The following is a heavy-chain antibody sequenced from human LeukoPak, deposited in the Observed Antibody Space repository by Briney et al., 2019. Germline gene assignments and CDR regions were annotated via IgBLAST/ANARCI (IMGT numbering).Heavy chain of an antibody. CDR3: ARMELPYYFDY. Sequence: ASVTVSCKAPGYTFTSYGISWVRQAPGQGLEWMGWISAYNGNTNYAQKLQGRVTMTTDTSTSTAYMELRSLRSDDTAVYYCARMELPYYFDYWGQGTLVTVSS. D-gene: IGHD1-26*01. CDR2: ISAYNGNT. J-gene: IGHJ4*02. CDR1: GYTFTSYG. V-gene: IGHV1-18*01.